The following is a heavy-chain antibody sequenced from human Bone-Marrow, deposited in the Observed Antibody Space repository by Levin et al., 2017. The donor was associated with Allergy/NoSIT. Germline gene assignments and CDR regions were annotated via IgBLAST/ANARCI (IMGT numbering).Heavy chain of an antibody. CDR3: ARVEWLVRNYYYGMDV. J-gene: IGHJ6*02. D-gene: IGHD6-19*01. Sequence: ASVKVSCKASGYTFTSYGISWVRQAPGQGLEWMGWISAYNGNTNYAQKLQGRVTMTTDTSTSTAYMELRSLRSDDTAVYYCARVEWLVRNYYYGMDVWGQGTTVTVSS. CDR1: GYTFTSYG. V-gene: IGHV1-18*01. CDR2: ISAYNGNT.